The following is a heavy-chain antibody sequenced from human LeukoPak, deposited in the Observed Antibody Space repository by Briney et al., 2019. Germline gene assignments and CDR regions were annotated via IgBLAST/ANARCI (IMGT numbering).Heavy chain of an antibody. CDR1: GGSISSSSYY. D-gene: IGHD3-22*01. CDR3: ASRITMIVVVYFGDAFDI. V-gene: IGHV4-39*01. Sequence: PSETLSLTCTVSGGSISSSSYYWGWIRQPPGKGLEWIGSIYYSGSTYYNPSLKSRVTISVDTSKNQFSLKLSSVTAADTAVYYCASRITMIVVVYFGDAFDIWGQGTMVTVSS. CDR2: IYYSGST. J-gene: IGHJ3*02.